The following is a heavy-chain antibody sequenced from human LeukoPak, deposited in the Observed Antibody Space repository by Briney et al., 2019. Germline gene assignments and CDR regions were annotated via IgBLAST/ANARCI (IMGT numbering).Heavy chain of an antibody. CDR3: ARESIAAAGNYYYYGMDV. CDR1: GFTFSSYD. V-gene: IGHV3-30*04. J-gene: IGHJ6*04. Sequence: GRSLRLSCAASGFTFSSYDMHWVREAPGKGLEWVAVISYDGSNKYYADSVKGRFTISRDNSKNTLYLQMNSLRAEDTAVYYCARESIAAAGNYYYYGMDVWGKGTTVTVSS. CDR2: ISYDGSNK. D-gene: IGHD6-13*01.